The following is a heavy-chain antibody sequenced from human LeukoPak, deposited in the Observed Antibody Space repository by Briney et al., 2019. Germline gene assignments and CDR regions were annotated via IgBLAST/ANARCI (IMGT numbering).Heavy chain of an antibody. J-gene: IGHJ4*02. V-gene: IGHV5-51*01. Sequence: GESLKISCKGSGYRFNAYWIAWVRQMPGKGLEWMGIIYPDDSDTRYSPSFQGQVTISADKSVRTAYLQWSSLKASDTAMYYCARHGGPPGSSGAIDYWGQGTLVTVSS. CDR1: GYRFNAYW. D-gene: IGHD3-22*01. CDR2: IYPDDSDT. CDR3: ARHGGPPGSSGAIDY.